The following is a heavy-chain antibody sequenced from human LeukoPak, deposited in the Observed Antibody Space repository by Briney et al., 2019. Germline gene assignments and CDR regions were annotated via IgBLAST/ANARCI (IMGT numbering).Heavy chain of an antibody. CDR3: ARDRSGWYYFDY. CDR1: GFTFSSYE. CDR2: ISSSGSTI. D-gene: IGHD6-19*01. Sequence: GGSLRLSCAASGFTFSSYEMNWVRQAPGKGLEWVSYISSSGSTIYYADSVKGRFTISRDNAKNPLYLQMNSLRAEDTAVYYCARDRSGWYYFDYWGQGTLVTVSS. J-gene: IGHJ4*02. V-gene: IGHV3-48*03.